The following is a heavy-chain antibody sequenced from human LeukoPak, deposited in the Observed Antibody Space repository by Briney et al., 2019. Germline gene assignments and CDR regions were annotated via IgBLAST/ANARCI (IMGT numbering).Heavy chain of an antibody. CDR3: ARACGS. CDR1: GFTFSNTW. J-gene: IGHJ4*02. CDR2: INGDGRVT. D-gene: IGHD6-25*01. Sequence: GGSLRLSCEASGFTFSNTWMYWIRQPPGEGLVWVSRINGDGRVTTYADSVKGRFTISRDNAKNTVYLQINSLRVDDTAVYYCARACGSWGQGTRVTVSS. V-gene: IGHV3-74*01.